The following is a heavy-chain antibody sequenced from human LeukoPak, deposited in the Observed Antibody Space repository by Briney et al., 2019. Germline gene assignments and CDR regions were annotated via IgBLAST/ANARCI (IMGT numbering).Heavy chain of an antibody. J-gene: IGHJ4*02. CDR3: AKGYKAAASSLYFDS. V-gene: IGHV3-23*01. CDR1: GFTFSSYA. Sequence: GGSLTLSCAASGFTFSSYAMGWVRQAPGKGLEWVSGISGGGGSTYYADSVKGRFTISRDDPKNTLYLQMTSLRAEDTALYFCAKGYKAAASSLYFDSWGQGTLVTVSS. CDR2: ISGGGGST. D-gene: IGHD6-13*01.